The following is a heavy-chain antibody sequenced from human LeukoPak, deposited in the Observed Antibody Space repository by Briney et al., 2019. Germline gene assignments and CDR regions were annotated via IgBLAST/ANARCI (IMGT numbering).Heavy chain of an antibody. CDR2: IYYSGIT. CDR3: ARHSYSSGWLHFDY. Sequence: SETLSLXCSVSGGSISSRYYYWGWSRQPPGKGLEGIGSIYYSGITYYNPSLKSRVTISVDTSKSQFSLKLSSLTAADTAVYYCARHSYSSGWLHFDYWGQGTLVTVSS. CDR1: GGSISSRYYY. J-gene: IGHJ4*02. V-gene: IGHV4-39*01. D-gene: IGHD6-19*01.